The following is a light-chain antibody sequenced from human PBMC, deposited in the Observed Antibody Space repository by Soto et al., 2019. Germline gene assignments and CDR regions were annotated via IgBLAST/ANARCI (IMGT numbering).Light chain of an antibody. CDR3: AAWDDSLNGYV. V-gene: IGLV1-44*01. CDR2: RNN. CDR1: SSNIGSNT. J-gene: IGLJ1*01. Sequence: QAVVTQPPSASETPGQRVTISCSGSSSNIGSNTVNWYQQLPGTAPKLLIYRNNERPSGVPDRFSGSKSGTSASLAISGLQSEDEADYYCAAWDDSLNGYVFGTGTKVTVL.